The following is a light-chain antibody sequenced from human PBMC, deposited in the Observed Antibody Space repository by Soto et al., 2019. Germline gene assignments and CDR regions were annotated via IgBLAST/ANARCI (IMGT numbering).Light chain of an antibody. V-gene: IGKV1-8*01. J-gene: IGKJ4*01. Sequence: AIRMTQSPSSFSASTGDRFNTTRRGSQGISSYLAWYQQKPGKAPKLLIYAASTLQSGVPSRFSGSGSGTDFTLTISCLQSEDFATYYCKQYYSYPLTFGGGTKVDIK. CDR2: AAS. CDR3: KQYYSYPLT. CDR1: QGISSY.